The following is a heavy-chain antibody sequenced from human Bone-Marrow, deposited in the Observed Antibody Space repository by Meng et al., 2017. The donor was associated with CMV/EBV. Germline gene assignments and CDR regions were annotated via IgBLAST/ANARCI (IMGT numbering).Heavy chain of an antibody. CDR2: INPNSGGT. CDR3: ARDSRYCSSTSCYMDLDY. V-gene: IGHV1-2*02. Sequence: ASVKVSCKASGYTFTGYYIHWVRQAPGQGLEWMGWINPNSGGTNYAQKFQGRVTMTRDTSISTAYMELSRLRSDDTAVYYCARDSRYCSSTSCYMDLDYWGQGTLVTVSS. J-gene: IGHJ4*02. D-gene: IGHD2-2*02. CDR1: GYTFTGYY.